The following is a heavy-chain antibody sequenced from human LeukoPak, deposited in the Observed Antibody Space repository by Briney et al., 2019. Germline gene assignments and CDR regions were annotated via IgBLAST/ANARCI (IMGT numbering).Heavy chain of an antibody. J-gene: IGHJ6*03. D-gene: IGHD5/OR15-5a*01. CDR2: IWYDGSNK. CDR3: AKGLDYYYYMDV. CDR1: GFTFSSYG. Sequence: GGSLRLSCAASGFTFSSYGMHWVRQAPGKGLEWVAAIWYDGSNKYYADSVKGRFTISRDNSKNTLYLQMNSLRAEDTAVYYCAKGLDYYYYMDVWGKGTTVTVSS. V-gene: IGHV3-33*06.